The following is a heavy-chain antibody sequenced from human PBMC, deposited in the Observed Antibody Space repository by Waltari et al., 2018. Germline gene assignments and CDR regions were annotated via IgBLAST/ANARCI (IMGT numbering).Heavy chain of an antibody. CDR2: IYYSGST. D-gene: IGHD4-17*01. CDR3: ARCDGDYDFDY. Sequence: QVQLQESGPGLVKPSETLSLTCTVSGGSISSHYWSWIRQPPGKGLEWIGYIYYSGSTNYNPSLKSRVTISVDTSKNQFSLKLSSVTAADTAVYYCARCDGDYDFDYWGQGTLVTVSS. V-gene: IGHV4-59*11. CDR1: GGSISSHY. J-gene: IGHJ4*02.